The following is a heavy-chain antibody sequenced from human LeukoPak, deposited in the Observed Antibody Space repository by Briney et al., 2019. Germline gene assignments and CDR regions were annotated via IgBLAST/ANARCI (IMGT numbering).Heavy chain of an antibody. CDR3: ARGRPEQLWLLSYHYMDV. CDR2: IKQDGSEK. V-gene: IGHV3-7*03. CDR1: GFTFSSYW. J-gene: IGHJ6*03. D-gene: IGHD5-18*01. Sequence: PGGSLRLSCAASGFTFSSYWTSWVRQAPGKGLEWVANIKQDGSEKYYVDSVKGRFTISRDNAKNSLYLQMNSLRAEDTALYYCARGRPEQLWLLSYHYMDVWGKGTTVTVSS.